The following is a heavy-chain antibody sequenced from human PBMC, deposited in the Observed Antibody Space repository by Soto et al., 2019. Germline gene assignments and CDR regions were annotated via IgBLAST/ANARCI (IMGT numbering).Heavy chain of an antibody. Sequence: KSSETLSLTCTVSGASISSGGYYSWIRQHPGKDLEWIGYIYYSGTTYYNPSLKSRVSISIDTSNNQFSLRLSSVSAADTAVYYCARDWRHKWDDGGYYYYAIDVWGQGTTVTVSS. V-gene: IGHV4-31*03. CDR3: ARDWRHKWDDGGYYYYAIDV. CDR2: IYYSGTT. CDR1: GASISSGGYY. D-gene: IGHD1-1*01. J-gene: IGHJ6*02.